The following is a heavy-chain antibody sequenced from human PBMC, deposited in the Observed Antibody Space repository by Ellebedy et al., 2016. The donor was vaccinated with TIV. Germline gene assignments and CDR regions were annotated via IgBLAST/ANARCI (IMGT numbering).Heavy chain of an antibody. CDR2: IYNPETT. V-gene: IGHV4-4*07. D-gene: IGHD5-12*01. Sequence: SETLSLXXSVSGGSISGHHWNWIRQAAGKGLEWIGLIYNPETTRYNPSLKSRVTVSLDTSKNQVFLRLSSVTAADTAIYYCARRGSDYDDFFDYWGQGILVTVSS. J-gene: IGHJ4*02. CDR1: GGSISGHH. CDR3: ARRGSDYDDFFDY.